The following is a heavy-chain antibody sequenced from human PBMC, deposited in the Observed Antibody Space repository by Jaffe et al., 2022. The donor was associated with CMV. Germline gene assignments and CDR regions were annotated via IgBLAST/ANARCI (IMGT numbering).Heavy chain of an antibody. V-gene: IGHV4-34*01. J-gene: IGHJ4*02. CDR1: GGSFSGYY. CDR2: INHSGST. Sequence: QVQLQQWGAGLLKPSETLSLTCAVYGGSFSGYYWSWIRQPPGKGLEWIGEINHSGSTNYNPSLKSRVTISVDTSKNQFSLKLSSVTAADTAVYYCARARRMTVTNDYWGQGTLVTVSS. CDR3: ARARRMTVTNDY. D-gene: IGHD4-17*01.